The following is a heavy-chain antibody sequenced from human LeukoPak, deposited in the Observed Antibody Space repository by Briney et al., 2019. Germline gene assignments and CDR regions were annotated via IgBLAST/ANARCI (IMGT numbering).Heavy chain of an antibody. CDR1: GFTFSSYA. Sequence: GGSLRLSCAASGFTFSSYAMHWVRQAPGKGLEWVAVISYDGSNKYYADSVKGRFTISRDNSKNTLYLQVNSLRAEDTAVYYCARSEGSYARGYVDYWGQGTLVTVSS. V-gene: IGHV3-30-3*01. J-gene: IGHJ4*02. CDR3: ARSEGSYARGYVDY. D-gene: IGHD2-2*01. CDR2: ISYDGSNK.